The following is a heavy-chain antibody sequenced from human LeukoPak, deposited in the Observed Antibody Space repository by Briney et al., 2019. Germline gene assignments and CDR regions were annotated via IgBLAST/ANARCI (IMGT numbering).Heavy chain of an antibody. CDR1: GFTFSSYW. CDR2: IKQDGSEK. D-gene: IGHD4-17*01. J-gene: IGHJ6*03. CDR3: ARAETTAAPNYYYYYYMDV. V-gene: IGHV3-7*01. Sequence: AGGSLRLSCAASGFTFSSYWMSWVRQAPGKWLEWVANIKQDGSEKYYVDSVKGRFTISRDNAKNSLYLQMNSLRAEDTAVYYCARAETTAAPNYYYYYYMDVWGKGTTVTVSS.